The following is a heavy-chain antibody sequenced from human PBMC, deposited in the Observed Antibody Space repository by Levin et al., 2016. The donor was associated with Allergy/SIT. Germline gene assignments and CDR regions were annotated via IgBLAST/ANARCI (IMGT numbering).Heavy chain of an antibody. V-gene: IGHV1-2*04. CDR2: INPNSGGT. CDR3: ARVGNIVVVPAATILGPPPPTHCGDGYNWFDP. Sequence: WVRQAPGQGLEWMGWINPNSGGTNYAQKFQGWVTMTRDTSISTAYMELSRLRSDDTAVYYCARVGNIVVVPAATILGPPPPTHCGDGYNWFDPWGQGTLVTVSS. J-gene: IGHJ5*02. D-gene: IGHD2-2*01.